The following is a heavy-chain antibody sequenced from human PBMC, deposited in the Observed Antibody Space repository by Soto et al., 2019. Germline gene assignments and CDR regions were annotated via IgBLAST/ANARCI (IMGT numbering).Heavy chain of an antibody. D-gene: IGHD4-17*01. CDR1: GYTFTTYF. CDR3: ARGSYAGNVFIMDV. V-gene: IGHV1-46*01. CDR2: INPTGGDT. Sequence: ASVKVSCKASGYTFTTYFMRWVRQAPGQGFEWLGRINPTGGDTVYAQKFQGRVSVTKDTSTSTVYIELGSLTSKDTAVYYCARGSYAGNVFIMDVWGQGTAVTVSS. J-gene: IGHJ6*02.